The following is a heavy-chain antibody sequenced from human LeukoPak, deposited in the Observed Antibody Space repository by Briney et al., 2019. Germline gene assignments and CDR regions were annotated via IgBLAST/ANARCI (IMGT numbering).Heavy chain of an antibody. CDR2: IKQDGREK. J-gene: IGHJ5*02. CDR1: GFIFSDYW. CDR3: ARSRGNGDDTPYNWFDL. V-gene: IGHV3-7*01. Sequence: PGGSLRLSCAASGFIFSDYWMSWVRQTPEKGLQWVANIKQDGREKHYVDAVEGQFTISRDNAENSLFLQMNSLRAEDTAVYYCARSRGNGDDTPYNWFDLWGRGVLVTVSS. D-gene: IGHD2-8*01.